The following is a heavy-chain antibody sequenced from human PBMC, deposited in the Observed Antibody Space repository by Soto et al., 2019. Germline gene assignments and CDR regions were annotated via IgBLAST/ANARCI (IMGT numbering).Heavy chain of an antibody. J-gene: IGHJ5*02. CDR2: IYHSGST. Sequence: SETLSLTCTVSGGSINNYYWTWIRQPPGKALEWIGHIYHSGSTNFNPSLKSRVTISIDTSKNQFSLKVSSVTAADTAVYYCERGERKYSRRYFHASWGKGTPLTVSP. V-gene: IGHV4-59*01. CDR1: GGSINNYY. D-gene: IGHD6-25*01. CDR3: ERGERKYSRRYFHAS.